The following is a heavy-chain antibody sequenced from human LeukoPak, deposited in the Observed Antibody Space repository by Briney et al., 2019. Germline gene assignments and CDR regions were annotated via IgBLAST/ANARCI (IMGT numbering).Heavy chain of an antibody. Sequence: GGSLRLSCAASGFTFSSYSMNWVRQAPGKGLEWVSAISGSGGSTYYADSVKGRFTISRDNSKNTLYLQMNSLRAEDTAVYYCAKGLYSGTYVVDYWGQGTLVTVSS. CDR2: ISGSGGST. J-gene: IGHJ4*02. CDR3: AKGLYSGTYVVDY. D-gene: IGHD1-26*01. CDR1: GFTFSSYS. V-gene: IGHV3-23*01.